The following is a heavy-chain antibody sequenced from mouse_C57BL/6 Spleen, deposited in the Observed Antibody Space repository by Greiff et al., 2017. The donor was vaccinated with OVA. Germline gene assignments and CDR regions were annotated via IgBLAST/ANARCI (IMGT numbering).Heavy chain of an antibody. CDR1: GFNIKNTY. Sequence: EVQLQQSVAELVRPGASVKLSCTASGFNIKNTYMHWVKQRPEQGLEWIGRIDPAHGNTKYDPKFQGKATITADTSSNTAYLQLSSLTSEDTAIYYCARSTYDYDRGYYAMDYWGQGTSVTVSS. D-gene: IGHD2-4*01. J-gene: IGHJ4*01. CDR2: IDPAHGNT. CDR3: ARSTYDYDRGYYAMDY. V-gene: IGHV14-3*01.